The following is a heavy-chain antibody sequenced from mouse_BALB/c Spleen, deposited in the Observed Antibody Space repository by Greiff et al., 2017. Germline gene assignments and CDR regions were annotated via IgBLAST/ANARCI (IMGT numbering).Heavy chain of an antibody. D-gene: IGHD2-10*01. CDR2: INSNGGST. J-gene: IGHJ2*01. V-gene: IGHV5-6-3*01. Sequence: EVKLMESGGGLVQPGGSLKLSCAASGFTFSSYGMSWVRQTPDKRLELVATINSNGGSTYYPDSVKGRFTISRDNAKNTLYLQMSSLKSEDTAMYYCARERAYYGNYALDYWGQGTTLTVSS. CDR1: GFTFSSYG. CDR3: ARERAYYGNYALDY.